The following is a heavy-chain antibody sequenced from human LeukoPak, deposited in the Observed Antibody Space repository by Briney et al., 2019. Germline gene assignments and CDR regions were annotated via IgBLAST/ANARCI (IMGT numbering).Heavy chain of an antibody. CDR1: GFTFSDHY. V-gene: IGHV3-11*03. J-gene: IGHJ1*01. D-gene: IGHD3-9*01. CDR3: ATNPAPEYYDILTDHPGYFQH. CDR2: ISSSTTYT. Sequence: GGSLRLSCAASGFTFSDHYMSWIRQAPGKGLEWVSYISSSTTYTNYADSVKGRFTISRDNAKNSLYLQMNSLGAEDTAMYYCATNPAPEYYDILTDHPGYFQHWGQGTLVTVSS.